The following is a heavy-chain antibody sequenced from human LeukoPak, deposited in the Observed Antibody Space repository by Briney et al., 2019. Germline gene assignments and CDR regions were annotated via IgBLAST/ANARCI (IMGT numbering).Heavy chain of an antibody. D-gene: IGHD4-11*01. Sequence: SQTLSLTCTVSGGPIRSGSYYRSWIRQPPGKGLAWIGYIFYSGSTNYTPSLKSRVTISVDTSKNQFSLKLSSVTAADTAVYYCARLATVTTGFDYWGQGTLVTVSS. CDR2: IFYSGST. CDR3: ARLATVTTGFDY. J-gene: IGHJ4*02. CDR1: GGPIRSGSYY. V-gene: IGHV4-61*01.